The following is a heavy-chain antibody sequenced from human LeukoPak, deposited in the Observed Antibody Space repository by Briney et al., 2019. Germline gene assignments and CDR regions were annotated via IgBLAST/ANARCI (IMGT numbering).Heavy chain of an antibody. V-gene: IGHV3-7*03. Sequence: GGSLRLSCAASGFTFSSYWMSWVRQAPGKGLEWVANIKQDGSDKYYVDSVKGRFTISRDNAKNSLYQQINSLRAEDTAVYYCARKTVVRSYFDYWGQGTPVTVSS. D-gene: IGHD4-23*01. J-gene: IGHJ4*02. CDR3: ARKTVVRSYFDY. CDR1: GFTFSSYW. CDR2: IKQDGSDK.